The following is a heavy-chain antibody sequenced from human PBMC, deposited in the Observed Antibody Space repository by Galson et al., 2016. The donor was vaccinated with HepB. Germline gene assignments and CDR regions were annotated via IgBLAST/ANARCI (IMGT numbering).Heavy chain of an antibody. CDR3: AREGYYYDY. CDR1: GYTFTSFG. D-gene: IGHD6-13*01. J-gene: IGHJ4*02. V-gene: IGHV1-18*04. Sequence: SVKVSCKASGYTFTSFGISWVRQAPGQGLEWMGWISASSGNTTSVQNLQGRLTMTTDTSTSPAYMELRNLRSDDTSIYYRAREGYYYDYWGQGTLVTVSS. CDR2: ISASSGNT.